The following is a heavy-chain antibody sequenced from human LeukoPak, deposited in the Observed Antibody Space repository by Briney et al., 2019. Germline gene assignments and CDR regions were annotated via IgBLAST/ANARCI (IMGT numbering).Heavy chain of an antibody. V-gene: IGHV3-53*01. J-gene: IGHJ4*02. CDR2: IYSGGGT. D-gene: IGHD6-19*01. Sequence: GGSLRLSCAASGFTFSSYAMYWVRQAPGKGLEWVSVIYSGGGTFYSDSAKGRFTISRDFSKNTLYLQMSSLRADDTAVYYCARDSNGPAFWGQGTLVTVSS. CDR1: GFTFSSYA. CDR3: ARDSNGPAF.